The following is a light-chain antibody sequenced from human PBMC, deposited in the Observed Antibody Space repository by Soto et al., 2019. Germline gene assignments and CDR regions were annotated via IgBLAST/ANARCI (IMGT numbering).Light chain of an antibody. CDR2: EVS. J-gene: IGLJ1*01. CDR1: SSDVGGYNY. V-gene: IGLV2-14*01. Sequence: QSALTQPASVSGSPGQSITISCTGTSSDVGGYNYVSWYQQHPGKAPKFMIYEVSNRPSGVSNRFSGSKSGNTASLTISGLQAEDEADYYCSSYTSSKLYVFGTGTKLTVL. CDR3: SSYTSSKLYV.